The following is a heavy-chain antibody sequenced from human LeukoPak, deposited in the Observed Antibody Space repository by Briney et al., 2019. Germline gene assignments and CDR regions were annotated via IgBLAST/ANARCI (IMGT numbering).Heavy chain of an antibody. CDR3: ARWGFCYDSICSWDYYYGMDV. J-gene: IGHJ6*02. Sequence: GGSLRLSCAASGFTFSSYSMNWVRQAPGKGLEWVSSISSSSSYIYYADSVKGRFTISRDNAKNSLYLQMNSLRAEDTAVYYCARWGFCYDSICSWDYYYGMDVWGQGTTVTVSS. D-gene: IGHD3-22*01. CDR2: ISSSSSYI. CDR1: GFTFSSYS. V-gene: IGHV3-21*01.